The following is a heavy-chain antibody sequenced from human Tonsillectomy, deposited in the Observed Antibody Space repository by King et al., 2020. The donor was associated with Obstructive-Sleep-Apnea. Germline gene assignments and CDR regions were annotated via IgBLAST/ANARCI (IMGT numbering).Heavy chain of an antibody. Sequence: VQLVESGGGLVQPGGSLRLSCAASGFPLRNYWMSWVRQAPGKGLEWVANIKEDGSEKYYVDSVKGRFTISRDNAKNSLFLQMNSLRAEDTAVYYCAREGILDCGDDCPFDYWGQGSQVTVSS. D-gene: IGHD2-21*02. V-gene: IGHV3-7*01. CDR3: AREGILDCGDDCPFDY. J-gene: IGHJ4*02. CDR1: GFPLRNYW. CDR2: IKEDGSEK.